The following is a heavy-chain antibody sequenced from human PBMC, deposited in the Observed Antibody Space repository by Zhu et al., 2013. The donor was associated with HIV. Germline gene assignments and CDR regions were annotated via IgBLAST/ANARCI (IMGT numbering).Heavy chain of an antibody. V-gene: IGHV4-38-2*02. CDR1: GYSISSGYY. Sequence: QVQLQESGPGLVKPSETLSLTCTVSGYSISSGYYWGWIRQPPGKGLEWIGSIYHSGSTYYNPSLKSRVTISVDTSKNQFSLKLSSVTAADTAVYYCAREPDNYDILTGLFDYWGQGTLVTVSS. CDR3: AREPDNYDILTGLFDY. D-gene: IGHD3-9*01. J-gene: IGHJ4*02. CDR2: IYHSGST.